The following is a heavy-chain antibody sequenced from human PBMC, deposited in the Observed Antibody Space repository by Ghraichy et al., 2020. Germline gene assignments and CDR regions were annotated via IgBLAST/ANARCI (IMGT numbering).Heavy chain of an antibody. V-gene: IGHV1-69*13. Sequence: SVKVSCKASGGTFSSYAISWVRQAPGQGLEWMGGIIPIFGTANYAQKFQGRVTITADESTSTAYMELSSLRSEDTAVYYCARLHRTTVTPDPWGQGTLVTVSS. CDR2: IIPIFGTA. CDR3: ARLHRTTVTPDP. D-gene: IGHD4-17*01. J-gene: IGHJ5*02. CDR1: GGTFSSYA.